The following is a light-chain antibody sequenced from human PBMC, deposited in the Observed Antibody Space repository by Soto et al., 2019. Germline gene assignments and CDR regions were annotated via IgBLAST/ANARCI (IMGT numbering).Light chain of an antibody. Sequence: EIVLTQSPGTLSLYRGERATLSCRASQTVNSSYFAWYQRHPGQAPRLLIYGASNRATGIPDRFSGSGSGTDFTLTISRLEAEDFGVYYCQQYDTSPRTFGQGTKVEIK. V-gene: IGKV3-20*01. CDR1: QTVNSSY. CDR3: QQYDTSPRT. J-gene: IGKJ1*01. CDR2: GAS.